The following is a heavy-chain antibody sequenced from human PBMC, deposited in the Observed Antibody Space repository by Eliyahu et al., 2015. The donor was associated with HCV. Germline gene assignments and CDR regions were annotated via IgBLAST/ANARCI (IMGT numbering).Heavy chain of an antibody. CDR3: ARGGAAADSEYFQH. CDR1: GGSISSGGYY. V-gene: IGHV4-31*03. CDR2: IYYSGST. J-gene: IGHJ1*01. Sequence: QVQLQESGPGLVKPSQTLSLTCTVSGGSISSGGYYWSWIRQHPGKGLEWIGYIYYSGSTYYNPSLKSRVTISVDTSKNQFSLKLSSVTAADTAVYYCARGGAAADSEYFQHWGQGTLVTVSS. D-gene: IGHD6-13*01.